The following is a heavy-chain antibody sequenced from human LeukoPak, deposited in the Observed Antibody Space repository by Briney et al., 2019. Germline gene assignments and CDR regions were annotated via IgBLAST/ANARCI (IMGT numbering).Heavy chain of an antibody. Sequence: GRSLRLSCAASGSSFDDYAMHWVRQAPGKGLEWVSGISWNSGAIGYADSVKGRFTISRDNAKNSLYLQMNSLRAEDTALYYCAKGDYDSSGYYGSIDYWGQGTLVTVSS. CDR1: GSSFDDYA. CDR2: ISWNSGAI. D-gene: IGHD3-22*01. J-gene: IGHJ4*02. V-gene: IGHV3-9*01. CDR3: AKGDYDSSGYYGSIDY.